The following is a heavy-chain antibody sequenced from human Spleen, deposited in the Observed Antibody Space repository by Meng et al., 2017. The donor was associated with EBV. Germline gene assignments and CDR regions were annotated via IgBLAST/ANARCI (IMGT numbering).Heavy chain of an antibody. CDR1: GGSFSGYY. CDR2: INHSGST. CDR3: AREVPAAIKAFDL. D-gene: IGHD2-2*01. J-gene: IGHJ4*02. V-gene: IGHV4-34*01. Sequence: APLRQVGAVLLTPSEPLSLTCAVFGGSFSGYYWGWIRQHQGKGLEWIGEINHSGSTKYNPSLKSRVTISVDTSKNQFSLKLSSVTAADTAVYYCAREVPAAIKAFDLWGQGTLVTVSS.